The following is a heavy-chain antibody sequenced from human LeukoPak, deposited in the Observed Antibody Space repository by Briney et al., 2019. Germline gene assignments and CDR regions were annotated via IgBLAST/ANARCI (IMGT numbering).Heavy chain of an antibody. CDR1: GYTFTSYG. V-gene: IGHV1-18*01. Sequence: ASVKVSCKASGYTFTSYGISWVRQAPGQGLEWMGWISAYNGNTNYAQKLQGRVTMTTDTSTSTAYMELRSLRSDDTAVYYCARDPTSGREPRQWLVPGFDYWGQGTLVTVSS. D-gene: IGHD6-19*01. CDR2: ISAYNGNT. J-gene: IGHJ4*02. CDR3: ARDPTSGREPRQWLVPGFDY.